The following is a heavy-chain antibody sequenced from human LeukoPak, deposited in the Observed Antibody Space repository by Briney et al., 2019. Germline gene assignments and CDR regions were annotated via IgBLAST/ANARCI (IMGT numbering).Heavy chain of an antibody. J-gene: IGHJ4*02. V-gene: IGHV3-23*01. CDR3: AKVPAPYSGSYLVNFDY. Sequence: PGGSLRLSCAASGFTLSSYAMSWVRPAPGKGLEWVSDISGSGGSTYCADSVKGRFTNSRDNSKNTLYLQMNSLRAEDTAVYYCAKVPAPYSGSYLVNFDYWGQGTLVTVSS. CDR2: ISGSGGST. D-gene: IGHD1-26*01. CDR1: GFTLSSYA.